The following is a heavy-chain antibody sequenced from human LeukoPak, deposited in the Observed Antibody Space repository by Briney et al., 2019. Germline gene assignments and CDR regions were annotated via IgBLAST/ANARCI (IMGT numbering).Heavy chain of an antibody. Sequence: SVKVSCKASGFTFTSSAMQWVRQAHGQRLEWIGWIVVGSGNTNYAQKFQERVTITRDMSTSTAYMELASLRYDDTAVYFCASSNFADYDVYFDYWGQGTLVTVSS. J-gene: IGHJ4*02. V-gene: IGHV1-58*02. CDR1: GFTFTSSA. D-gene: IGHD4-17*01. CDR3: ASSNFADYDVYFDY. CDR2: IVVGSGNT.